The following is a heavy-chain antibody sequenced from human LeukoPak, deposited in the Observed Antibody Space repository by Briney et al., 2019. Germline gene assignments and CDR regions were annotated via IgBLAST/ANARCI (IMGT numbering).Heavy chain of an antibody. J-gene: IGHJ4*02. CDR3: ARGINGFDY. CDR1: GGSISSYY. Sequence: SETLSLTCTASGGSISSYYWSWIRQPPGKGLEWIGYIYYSGSTNYNPSLKSRVTMSVDTSKNQFSLKLSSVTAADTAVYYCARGINGFDYWGQGTLVTVSS. V-gene: IGHV4-59*12. D-gene: IGHD2-8*01. CDR2: IYYSGST.